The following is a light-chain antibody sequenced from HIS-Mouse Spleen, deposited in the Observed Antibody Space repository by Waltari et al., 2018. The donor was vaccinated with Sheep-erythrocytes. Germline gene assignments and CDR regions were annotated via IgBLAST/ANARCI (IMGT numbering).Light chain of an antibody. CDR2: QDS. CDR1: KLGDKY. J-gene: IGLJ2*01. V-gene: IGLV3-1*01. Sequence: SYELTQPPSVSVSPGQTASITCSGDKLGDKYACGYQQKPGHSPVLVIYQDSKRPSGIPKRFSGSNSGNTVTLTISGTQAMDEADYYCQAWDSSTVVFGGGTKLTVL. CDR3: QAWDSSTVV.